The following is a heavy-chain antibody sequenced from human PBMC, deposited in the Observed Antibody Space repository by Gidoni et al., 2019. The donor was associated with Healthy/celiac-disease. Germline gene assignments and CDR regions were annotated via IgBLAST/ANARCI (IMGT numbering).Heavy chain of an antibody. CDR1: GYTFTGYS. V-gene: IGHV1-2*02. D-gene: IGHD2-15*01. CDR2: INPNSGGT. Sequence: QVQLVQSGAEVTKPGASVKVSCKASGYTFTGYSMHWVRQAPGQGLEWMGWINPNSGGTNYAQKFQGRVTMTRDTSISTAYMELSRLRSDDTAVYYCARVASSLVVVVVAATFDYWGQGTLVTVSA. J-gene: IGHJ4*02. CDR3: ARVASSLVVVVVAATFDY.